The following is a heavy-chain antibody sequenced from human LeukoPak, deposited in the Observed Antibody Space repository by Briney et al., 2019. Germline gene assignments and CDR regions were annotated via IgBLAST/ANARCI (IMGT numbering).Heavy chain of an antibody. CDR3: ARDLGGVVVPAAGFDP. CDR1: GYTFTGYY. Sequence: ASVKVSCKASGYTFTGYYMHWVRQAPGQGLEWMGWINPNSGGTNYAQKFQGRVTTTRDTSISTAYMELSRLRSDDTAVYYCARDLGGVVVPAAGFDPWGQGTLVTVSS. J-gene: IGHJ5*02. V-gene: IGHV1-2*02. D-gene: IGHD2-2*01. CDR2: INPNSGGT.